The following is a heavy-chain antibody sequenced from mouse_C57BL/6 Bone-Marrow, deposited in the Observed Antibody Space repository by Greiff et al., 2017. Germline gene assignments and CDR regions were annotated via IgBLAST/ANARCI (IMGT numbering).Heavy chain of an antibody. Sequence: QVQLKESGPGLVQPSQSLSITCTVSGFSLTSYGVHWVRQSPGKGLEWLGVIWSGGSTDYNAAFISRLSISKDNSKSQVFFKMNSLQADDTAIYYCARGGGYALAWFAYWGQGTLVTVSA. CDR3: ARGGGYALAWFAY. D-gene: IGHD3-1*01. CDR2: IWSGGST. J-gene: IGHJ3*01. V-gene: IGHV2-2*01. CDR1: GFSLTSYG.